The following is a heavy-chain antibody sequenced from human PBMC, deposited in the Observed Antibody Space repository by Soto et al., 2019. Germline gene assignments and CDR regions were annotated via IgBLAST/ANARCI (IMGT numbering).Heavy chain of an antibody. D-gene: IGHD6-6*01. CDR2: ISGSGGST. CDR1: GFTFSSYA. J-gene: IGHJ4*02. Sequence: PGGALRLSCAASGFTFSSYAMIWVRQAPGKGLEWVSTISGSGGSTYYADSVKGRFTISRDNFGNTLSLQMNSLRAEDTAIYYCAKAPSGSISSGGAYFDYWGPGTLVTVSS. CDR3: AKAPSGSISSGGAYFDY. V-gene: IGHV3-23*01.